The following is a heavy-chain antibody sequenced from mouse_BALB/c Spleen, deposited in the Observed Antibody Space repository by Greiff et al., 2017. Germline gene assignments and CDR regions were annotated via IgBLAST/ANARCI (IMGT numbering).Heavy chain of an antibody. V-gene: IGHV14-1*02. CDR2: IDPENGNT. CDR3: ARGGGPYFDD. J-gene: IGHJ2*01. Sequence: VQLQQSGAELVRPGALVKLSCKASGFNIKDYYMHWVKQRPEQGLEGIGWIDPENGNTIYDPKFQGKASITADTSSNTAYLQLSSLTSEDTAVYYCARGGGPYFDDWGQGTTLTVSS. CDR1: GFNIKDYY.